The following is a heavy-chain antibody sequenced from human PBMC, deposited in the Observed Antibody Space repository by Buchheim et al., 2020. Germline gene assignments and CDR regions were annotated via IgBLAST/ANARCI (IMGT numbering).Heavy chain of an antibody. D-gene: IGHD6-13*01. CDR1: GFTFSSYA. CDR3: AKGSLGIAPAGLFDY. CDR2: VSASGGST. V-gene: IGHV3-23*01. Sequence: EVQLLESGGGLVQPAGSLRLSCAASGFTFSSYAMSWVRQAPGKGLELVSSVSASGGSTYYADSVKGRFTISRDNSNNTLYLQMSRLRAEDTAVYYCAKGSLGIAPAGLFDYWGQGTL. J-gene: IGHJ4*02.